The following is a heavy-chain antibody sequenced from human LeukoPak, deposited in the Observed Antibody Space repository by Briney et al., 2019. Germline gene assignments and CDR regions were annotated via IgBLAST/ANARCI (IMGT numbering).Heavy chain of an antibody. CDR2: INHSGST. CDR3: ARGRTVKVRFGWFDP. CDR1: GGSFSGYY. D-gene: IGHD4-17*01. Sequence: SETLSLTCAVYGGSFSGYYWSWIRQPPGKGLEWIGEINHSGSTNYNPSLKSRVTISVDTSKNQFSLKLSSVTAADAAVYYCARGRTVKVRFGWFDPWGQGTLVTVSS. V-gene: IGHV4-34*01. J-gene: IGHJ5*02.